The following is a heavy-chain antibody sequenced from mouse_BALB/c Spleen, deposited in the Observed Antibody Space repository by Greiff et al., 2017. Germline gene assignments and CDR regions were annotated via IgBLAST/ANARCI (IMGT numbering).Heavy chain of an antibody. J-gene: IGHJ3*01. CDR2: ISSGGSYT. D-gene: IGHD1-1*01. CDR3: ARDYYGSSYVRFAY. Sequence: EVKLVESGGGLVKPGGSLKLSCAASGFTFSSYAMSWVRQSPEKRLEWVAEISSGGSYTYYPDTVTGRFTISRDNAKNTLYLEMSRLRSEDTAMYYCARDYYGSSYVRFAYWGQGTLVTVSA. V-gene: IGHV5-9-4*01. CDR1: GFTFSSYA.